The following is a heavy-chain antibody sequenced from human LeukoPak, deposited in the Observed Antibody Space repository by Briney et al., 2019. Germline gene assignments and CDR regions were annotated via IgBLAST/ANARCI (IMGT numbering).Heavy chain of an antibody. Sequence: GGSLRLSCAASGFTLSDYWLSWVRQAPGKGLEWVANMNQDGSKKHYVGSGKGRFTISRDNAKNSVYLQMNSLRVDDTAVYYCVRAIAAANSYWGQGTLVTVSS. D-gene: IGHD6-13*01. CDR3: VRAIAAANSY. V-gene: IGHV3-7*01. CDR1: GFTLSDYW. CDR2: MNQDGSKK. J-gene: IGHJ1*01.